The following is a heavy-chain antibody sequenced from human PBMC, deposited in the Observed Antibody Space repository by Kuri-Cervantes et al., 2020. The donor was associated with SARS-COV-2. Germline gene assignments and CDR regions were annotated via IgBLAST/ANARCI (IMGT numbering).Heavy chain of an antibody. D-gene: IGHD1-1*01. CDR2: ISYDGSNK. CDR1: GFTFSSYA. J-gene: IGHJ6*03. CDR3: ARVVEGEIYYYYYYMDV. Sequence: GGSLRLSCAASGFTFSSYAMHWVRQAPGKGLEWVAVISYDGSNKYYADSVKGRFTISRDNPRNSLYLQMNSLRAEDTGVYYCARVVEGEIYYYYYYMDVWGKGTTVTVSS. V-gene: IGHV3-30-3*01.